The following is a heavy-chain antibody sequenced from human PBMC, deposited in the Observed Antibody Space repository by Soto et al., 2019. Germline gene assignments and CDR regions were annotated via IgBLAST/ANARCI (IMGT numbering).Heavy chain of an antibody. CDR2: IYPGDSDT. V-gene: IGHV5-51*01. CDR1: GYSFSNSW. D-gene: IGHD3-10*01. Sequence: EVQLVQSGAEVKKSGESLKISCKGSGYSFSNSWIGWVRQMPGKGLEWMGIIYPGDSDTRYSPSFQGQVTISADKSISTAYLQWSSLKASDTAMYYCAKGMYYYYYNMDVWGQGITVTVSS. CDR3: AKGMYYYYYNMDV. J-gene: IGHJ6*02.